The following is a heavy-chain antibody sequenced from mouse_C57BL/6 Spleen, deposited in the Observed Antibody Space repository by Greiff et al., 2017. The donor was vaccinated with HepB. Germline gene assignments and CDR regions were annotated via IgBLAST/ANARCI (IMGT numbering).Heavy chain of an antibody. Sequence: EVQLQESGPGLVKPSQSLSLTCSVTGYSITSGYYWNWIRQFPGNKLEWMGYISYDGSNNYNPSLKNRISITRDTSKNQFFLKLNSVTTEDTATYYCARQLRLQFAYWGQGTLVTVSA. D-gene: IGHD3-2*02. J-gene: IGHJ3*01. CDR2: ISYDGSN. CDR3: ARQLRLQFAY. V-gene: IGHV3-6*01. CDR1: GYSITSGYY.